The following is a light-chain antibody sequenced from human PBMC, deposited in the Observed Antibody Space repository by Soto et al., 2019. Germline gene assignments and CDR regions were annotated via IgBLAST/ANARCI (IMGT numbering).Light chain of an antibody. CDR1: QSVSSN. V-gene: IGKV3D-15*02. J-gene: IGKJ1*01. Sequence: EIVMKQSPATLSVSTGERATLSCRASQSVSSNLAWYQQKPGQAPRLLIYGASTRATGIPDRFSGSGSGADFPLHISGLEPEDFAVYYCQQYVSSPRRFCQGTKVDVK. CDR3: QQYVSSPRR. CDR2: GAS.